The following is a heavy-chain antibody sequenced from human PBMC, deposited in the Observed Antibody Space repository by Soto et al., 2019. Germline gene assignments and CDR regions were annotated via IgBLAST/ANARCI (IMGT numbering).Heavy chain of an antibody. J-gene: IGHJ4*02. CDR2: IYHSGST. V-gene: IGHV4-30-2*01. CDR1: GGSISSGGYS. CDR3: ARVEGTGTTDYYFDY. Sequence: TLSLTCAVSGGSISSGGYSWSWIRQPPGKGLEWIGYIYHSGSTYYNPSLKSRVTISVDRSKNQFSLKLSSVTAADTAVYYCARVEGTGTTDYYFDYWGQGTLVTVSS. D-gene: IGHD1-7*01.